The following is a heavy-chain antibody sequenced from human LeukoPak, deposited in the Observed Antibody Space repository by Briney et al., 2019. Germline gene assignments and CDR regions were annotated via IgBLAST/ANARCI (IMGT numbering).Heavy chain of an antibody. J-gene: IGHJ5*02. D-gene: IGHD3-9*01. CDR1: GGSISSYY. Sequence: SETLSLTCTVSGGSISSYYWSWIRQPPGKGLEWIGYIYYSGSTNYNPSLKSRDTISVDTSKNQFSLKLSSVTAADTAVYYCARGRRRDYDILTGYSRDNWFDPWGQGTLVTVSS. V-gene: IGHV4-59*08. CDR3: ARGRRRDYDILTGYSRDNWFDP. CDR2: IYYSGST.